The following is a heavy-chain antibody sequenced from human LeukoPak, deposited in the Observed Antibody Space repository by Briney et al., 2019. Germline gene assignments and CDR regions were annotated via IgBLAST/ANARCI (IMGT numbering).Heavy chain of an antibody. J-gene: IGHJ4*02. CDR1: GFTFSSYY. V-gene: IGHV3-21*01. CDR2: ISRTGTYI. Sequence: GGSLRLSCAASGFTFSSYYMKWVRQAPGEGLEWVSSISRTGTYIYYADSVKGRFTVSRDNAQNSLYLQMNSLRVEDTAVYYCARVLETDCTGGSCYSGLDYWGQGTLVTVSS. D-gene: IGHD2-15*01. CDR3: ARVLETDCTGGSCYSGLDY.